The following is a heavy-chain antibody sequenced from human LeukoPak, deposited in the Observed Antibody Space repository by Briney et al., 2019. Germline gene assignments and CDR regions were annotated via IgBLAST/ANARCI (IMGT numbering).Heavy chain of an antibody. Sequence: SETLSLTCTVSGGSISSSSYYWGWIRQPPGKGLDWIGSIYYSGSTFYNPSLKSRVTISVDTSKNQFSLKLSSVTAADTAVYYCATHWPTETGYKYGMDVWGQGTTVTVSS. V-gene: IGHV4-39*01. CDR2: IYYSGST. CDR3: ATHWPTETGYKYGMDV. CDR1: GGSISSSSYY. J-gene: IGHJ6*02. D-gene: IGHD3-9*01.